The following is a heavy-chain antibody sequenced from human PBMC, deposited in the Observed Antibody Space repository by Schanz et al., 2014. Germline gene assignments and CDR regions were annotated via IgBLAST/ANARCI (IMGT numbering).Heavy chain of an antibody. CDR3: AREWSSFDY. J-gene: IGHJ4*02. Sequence: QLQLQESGPGLVKPSETLSLTCTVSGASISSFKWSWIRQPPGKGLEYIGYIYSSGSTNYNPSLESRVTMSVDTSKNQFSLKLSSVTAADTAVYYCAREWSSFDYWGQGTLVTVSS. CDR2: IYSSGST. CDR1: GASISSFK. V-gene: IGHV4-59*01. D-gene: IGHD2-8*01.